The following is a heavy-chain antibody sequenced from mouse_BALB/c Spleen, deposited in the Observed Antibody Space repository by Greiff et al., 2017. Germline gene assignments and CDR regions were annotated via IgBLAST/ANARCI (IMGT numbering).Heavy chain of an antibody. J-gene: IGHJ4*01. CDR3: ASQLGQGYAMDY. CDR2: IHSNGGST. CDR1: GFTFRSSG. Sequence: EVHLVESGGGLVQPGGSLKLSCAASGFTFRSSGLSWVRQTPDKWLELVATIHSNGGSTYYPDSVKGRFTISRDNAKNTLYLQISSLKSEDTAMYYCASQLGQGYAMDYWGQGTAVTVAS. D-gene: IGHD4-1*02. V-gene: IGHV5-6-3*01.